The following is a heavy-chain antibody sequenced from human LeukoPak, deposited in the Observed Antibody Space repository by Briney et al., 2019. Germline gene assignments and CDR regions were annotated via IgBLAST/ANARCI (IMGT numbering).Heavy chain of an antibody. Sequence: PGGSLRLSCAASGFTFSSYAMSWVRQAPGKGLEWVSAISGSGGSTYYADSVKGRFTISRDNSKNTLYLQMNSLRAEDTAVYYCAKDFYGSGSYVPYYFDYWGQGTLVTVSS. V-gene: IGHV3-23*01. CDR2: ISGSGGST. D-gene: IGHD3-10*01. J-gene: IGHJ4*02. CDR3: AKDFYGSGSYVPYYFDY. CDR1: GFTFSSYA.